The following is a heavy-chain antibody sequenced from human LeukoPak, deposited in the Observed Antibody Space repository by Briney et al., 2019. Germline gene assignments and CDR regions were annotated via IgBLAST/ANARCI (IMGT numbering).Heavy chain of an antibody. V-gene: IGHV4-59*02. CDR2: IYFTGST. CDR3: AREKLRNLSYFDY. Sequence: SETLSLTCTVSGGSVSSYYWSWIRQPPGKGLEWIGYIYFTGSTNYNPSLKSRVTISQDTSKNQFSLKLRFVTAADTAVYYCAREKLRNLSYFDYWGQGTLVTVSS. CDR1: GGSVSSYY. J-gene: IGHJ4*02. D-gene: IGHD4-17*01.